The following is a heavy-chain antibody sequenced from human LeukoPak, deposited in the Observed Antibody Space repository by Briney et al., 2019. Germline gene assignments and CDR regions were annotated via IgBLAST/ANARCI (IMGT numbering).Heavy chain of an antibody. Sequence: GASVKVSCKASGYTFTDNYMHWVRQAPGPGLEWMGWINPNSGGTDYPQKFQGRVTMIRDTSISTAYMVLSRLTSDDTAVYYCARGRYCSETSCSDFDSWGQGTLVTVSS. CDR3: ARGRYCSETSCSDFDS. V-gene: IGHV1-2*02. J-gene: IGHJ4*02. D-gene: IGHD2-2*01. CDR1: GYTFTDNY. CDR2: INPNSGGT.